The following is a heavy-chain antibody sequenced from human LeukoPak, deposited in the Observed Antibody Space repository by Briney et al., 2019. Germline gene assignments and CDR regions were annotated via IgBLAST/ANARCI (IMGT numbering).Heavy chain of an antibody. J-gene: IGHJ3*02. CDR1: GFTFSSYE. CDR3: ARQVDCSGVSCYYDAFDI. D-gene: IGHD2-15*01. V-gene: IGHV3-48*03. CDR2: ISSSGSTI. Sequence: GGSLRLSCAASGFTFSSYEMNWVRQAPGKGLEWVSYISSSGSTIYYADSVKGRFTISRDNAKNSLYLQMNSLRAEDTAVYYCARQVDCSGVSCYYDAFDIWGQGTMVTVSS.